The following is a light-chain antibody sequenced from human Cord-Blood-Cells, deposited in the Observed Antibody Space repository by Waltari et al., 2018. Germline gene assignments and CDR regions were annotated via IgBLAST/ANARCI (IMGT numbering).Light chain of an antibody. J-gene: IGKJ1*01. Sequence: EIVMTHALASLSVSPGLKATHSCRARLGVGSSLAWYEQNPSQAPRLLIYGPSTRATGIPARVSGSGSAKELTLTLSILQSEDFAVYYCQQYNNWPPRTCGQGTKVEIK. CDR2: GPS. CDR3: QQYNNWPPRT. V-gene: IGKV3-15*01. CDR1: LGVGSS.